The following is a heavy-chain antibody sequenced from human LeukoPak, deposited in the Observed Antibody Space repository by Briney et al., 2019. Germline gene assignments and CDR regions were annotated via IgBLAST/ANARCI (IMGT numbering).Heavy chain of an antibody. CDR3: ARQGWNYGSFDY. V-gene: IGHV3-7*03. J-gene: IGHJ4*02. CDR2: INQDDSQI. D-gene: IGHD1-7*01. CDR1: GFTFNKYW. Sequence: GGSLRLSCAASGFTFNKYWLTWVRQAPGKGLEWVANINQDDSQIYYLESVEGRFTITRDNAKNSLHLQMNSLRAEDTAVYYCARQGWNYGSFDYWGQGTLVTVSS.